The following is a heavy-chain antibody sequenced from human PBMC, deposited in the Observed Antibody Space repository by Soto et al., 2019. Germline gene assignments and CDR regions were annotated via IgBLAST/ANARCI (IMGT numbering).Heavy chain of an antibody. CDR3: ARARSSVPSRRGIGYYGMDV. D-gene: IGHD3-10*01. CDR1: HESFGSYY. J-gene: IGHJ6*02. CDR2: INDSGNS. Sequence: SETLSLTCVFSHESFGSYYWSWVRQPPGKGLEWIGEINDSGNSHSNPSLRSRVTMSVDMSKNQFSLNLSSVTAADTAVYYCARARSSVPSRRGIGYYGMDVWGQGTTVTVSS. V-gene: IGHV4-34*01.